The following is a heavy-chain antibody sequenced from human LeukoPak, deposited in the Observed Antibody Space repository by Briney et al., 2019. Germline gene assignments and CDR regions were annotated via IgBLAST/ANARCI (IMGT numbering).Heavy chain of an antibody. CDR3: ARGVQYCSSTSCHRASYYMDV. J-gene: IGHJ6*03. V-gene: IGHV1-18*01. D-gene: IGHD2-2*01. CDR2: ISADSGDR. CDR1: GDSFSNYG. Sequence: ASVKVSCKASGDSFSNYGFAWVRQAPGQGLEWMGWISADSGDRYYAQNFQHRVTMTTDTSTTTGYMELRSLRSEDTAVYYCARGVQYCSSTSCHRASYYMDVWGKGTTVTVSS.